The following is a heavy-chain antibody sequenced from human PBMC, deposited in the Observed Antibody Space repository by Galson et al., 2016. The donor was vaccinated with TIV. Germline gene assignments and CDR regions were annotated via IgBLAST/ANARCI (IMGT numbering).Heavy chain of an antibody. J-gene: IGHJ4*02. D-gene: IGHD5-18*01. CDR3: VRHKGGYNFGFSLDN. Sequence: QSGAEVKEPEESLKISCKASGYTFTNYWIGWVRQMPGKGLEWMGIVYPDDSDTKYSPSFQGQVTISADKSINTAYLQWTSLKASDTAIYYGVRHKGGYNFGFSLDNWGQGTLVTVSS. CDR1: GYTFTNYW. CDR2: VYPDDSDT. V-gene: IGHV5-51*01.